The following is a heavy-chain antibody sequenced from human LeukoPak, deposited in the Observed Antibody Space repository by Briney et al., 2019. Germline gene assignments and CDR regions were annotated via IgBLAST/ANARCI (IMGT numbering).Heavy chain of an antibody. D-gene: IGHD3-10*01. CDR3: ARGGITMVRGAGNWFDP. CDR1: GGSISSGGYS. Sequence: SQTLSLTCAVSGGSISSGGYSWSWIRQPPGKGLEWIGYIYHSGSTYYNPSLKSRVTISVDRSKNQFSLKLSSVTAADTAVYYCARGGITMVRGAGNWFDPGAREPWSPSPQ. J-gene: IGHJ5*02. V-gene: IGHV4-30-2*01. CDR2: IYHSGST.